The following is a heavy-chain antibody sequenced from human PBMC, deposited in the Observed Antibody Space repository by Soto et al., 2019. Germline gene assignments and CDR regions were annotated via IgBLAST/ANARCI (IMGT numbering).Heavy chain of an antibody. J-gene: IGHJ6*03. V-gene: IGHV3-23*01. CDR3: ATSRSLYYYMDV. D-gene: IGHD3-10*01. CDR2: ISGSGGST. Sequence: GGSLRLSCAASGFTFSSYAMSWVRQAPGKGLEWVSAISGSGGSTYYADSVKGRFTISRDNSKNTLYLQMNSLRAEDTAVYYCATSRSLYYYMDVWGKGTTVTVSS. CDR1: GFTFSSYA.